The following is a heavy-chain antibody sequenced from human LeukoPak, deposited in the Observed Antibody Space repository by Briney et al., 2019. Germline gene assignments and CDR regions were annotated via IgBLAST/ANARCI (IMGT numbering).Heavy chain of an antibody. V-gene: IGHV3-23*01. CDR3: AKGDAHGDYFYFDN. J-gene: IGHJ4*02. CDR1: RFTFGAYA. Sequence: GGSLRLSCAASRFTFGAYAMTWVRQAPGKGLEWVSGISGSGVSTYYADSVKGRSTISRDNSKNTLFLQMSGLSPEDTAVYYCAKGDAHGDYFYFDNWGQGTLVTVSS. D-gene: IGHD4-17*01. CDR2: ISGSGVST.